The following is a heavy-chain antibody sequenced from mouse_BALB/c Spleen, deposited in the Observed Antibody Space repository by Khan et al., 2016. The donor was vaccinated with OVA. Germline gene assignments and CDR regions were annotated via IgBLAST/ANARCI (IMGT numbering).Heavy chain of an antibody. CDR3: ARTTRIQY. V-gene: IGHV3-2*02. CDR2: ISYSGST. CDR1: GYSITSGYG. Sequence: EVQLQESGPCLVTPSQSLSLTFTVTGYSITSGYGWNWIRQFPGNKLEWMGYISYSGSTNYNPFPKSRLSITRDTPKNQYILQWISVTTEDTATNYSARTTRIQYWGQGTT. D-gene: IGHD2-12*01. J-gene: IGHJ2*01.